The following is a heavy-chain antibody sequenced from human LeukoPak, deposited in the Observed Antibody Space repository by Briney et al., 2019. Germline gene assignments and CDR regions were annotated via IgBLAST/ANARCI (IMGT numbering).Heavy chain of an antibody. V-gene: IGHV3-48*01. CDR3: ARDRSSRYNWNYGPDY. CDR2: ISSSSSTI. J-gene: IGHJ4*02. Sequence: GGSLRLSCAASGFTFSIYSMNWVRQAPGKGLEWVSYISSSSSTIYYADSVKGRFTISRDNAKNSLYLQMNSLRAGDTAVYYCARDRSSRYNWNYGPDYWGQGTLVTVSS. CDR1: GFTFSIYS. D-gene: IGHD1-7*01.